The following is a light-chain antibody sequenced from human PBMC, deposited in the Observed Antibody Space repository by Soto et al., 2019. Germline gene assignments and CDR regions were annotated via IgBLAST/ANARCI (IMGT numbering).Light chain of an antibody. V-gene: IGKV3-11*01. CDR2: VAS. CDR3: QHRSNWPLT. J-gene: IGKJ4*01. Sequence: TQSPSSLSASAGDRVTITCRASQSIASYLSWFQQKPGKAPKLLIYVASNRATGIPARFSGSGSGTDFTLTISSLEPEDFAVYYCQHRSNWPLTFGGGTKVEIK. CDR1: QSIASY.